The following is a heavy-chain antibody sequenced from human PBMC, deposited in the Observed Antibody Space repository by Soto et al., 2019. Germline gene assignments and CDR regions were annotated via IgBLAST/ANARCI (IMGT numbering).Heavy chain of an antibody. Sequence: EVQLVESGGDVVQPGGSLRLSCAASGFTFEDYTIQWVRQAPGKGLEWVSLISWDGSSTYYADSVKGRFTISRDNSKNSLYLQMNSRRTEDTALYYCAKDGAQKDGDGNWLDSWGQGTLVTVSS. J-gene: IGHJ5*01. V-gene: IGHV3-43*01. D-gene: IGHD7-27*01. CDR3: AKDGAQKDGDGNWLDS. CDR1: GFTFEDYT. CDR2: ISWDGSST.